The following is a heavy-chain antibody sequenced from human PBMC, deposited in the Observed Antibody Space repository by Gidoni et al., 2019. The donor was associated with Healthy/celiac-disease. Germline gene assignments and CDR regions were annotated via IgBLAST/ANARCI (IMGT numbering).Heavy chain of an antibody. J-gene: IGHJ5*02. CDR2: IYYSGST. V-gene: IGHV4-39*01. CDR3: ASLTMIGNWFDP. CDR1: GGSISSSSYY. Sequence: QLQLQESGPGLVKPSETLSLTCTVSGGSISSSSYYWGWIRQPPGEGLEWIGSIYYSGSTYYNPSLKSRVTISVDTSKNQFSLKLSSVTAADTAVYYCASLTMIGNWFDPWGQGTLVTVSS. D-gene: IGHD3-22*01.